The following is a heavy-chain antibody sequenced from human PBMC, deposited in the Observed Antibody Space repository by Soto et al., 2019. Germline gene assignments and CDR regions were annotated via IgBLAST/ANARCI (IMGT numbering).Heavy chain of an antibody. V-gene: IGHV3-33*01. J-gene: IGHJ4*02. Sequence: GGSLRLSCAASGFTFSSYGMHWVRQAPGKGLEWVAVIWYDGSNKYYADSVKGRFTISRDNSKNTLYLQMNSLRAEDTAVYYCARDQRSSYEPNLGFDYWGQGTLVTVSS. CDR1: GFTFSSYG. CDR2: IWYDGSNK. CDR3: ARDQRSSYEPNLGFDY. D-gene: IGHD6-13*01.